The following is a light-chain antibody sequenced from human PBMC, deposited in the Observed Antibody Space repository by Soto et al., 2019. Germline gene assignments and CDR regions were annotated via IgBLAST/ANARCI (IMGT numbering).Light chain of an antibody. CDR1: QGISTW. Sequence: DIQITQCPYSLSSSVVETVTITYGASQGISTWLAWYQQKPGKAPKLLIYGASSLQSGVPARFSGSGSGTDFTLTISNLQPEDFATYYCQQANSSPISFGQGTRLDI. V-gene: IGKV1D-12*01. CDR3: QQANSSPIS. J-gene: IGKJ5*01. CDR2: GAS.